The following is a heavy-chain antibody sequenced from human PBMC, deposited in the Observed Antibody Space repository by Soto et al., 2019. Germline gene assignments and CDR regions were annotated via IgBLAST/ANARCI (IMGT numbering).Heavy chain of an antibody. V-gene: IGHV3-23*01. CDR1: GFTFNTYA. CDR3: AKELVNSGWTYFDC. J-gene: IGHJ4*02. D-gene: IGHD6-19*01. CDR2: ISDSGGRT. Sequence: PGGSLRLSCAASGFTFNTYAMSWVRQAPGKGLEWVSAISDSGGRTYYADFVKGRFTISRDNSKNTLYLQMNSLRAEDTAVYFCAKELVNSGWTYFDCWGQGTLVTVSS.